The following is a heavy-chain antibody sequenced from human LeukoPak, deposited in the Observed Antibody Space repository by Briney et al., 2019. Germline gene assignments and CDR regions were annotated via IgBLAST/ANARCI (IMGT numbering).Heavy chain of an antibody. CDR1: GFNFNHYG. CDR3: ARDLHWLAFDF. V-gene: IGHV3-23*01. Sequence: GGSLRLSCEASGFNFNHYGMNWVRQAPGMGLEWVSGITAPGTTYYADSVKGRFTISRDNSKNTVYLQMNSLTAEDTATYFCARDLHWLAFDFWGQGSLVTVSS. J-gene: IGHJ4*02. D-gene: IGHD6-19*01. CDR2: ITAPGTT.